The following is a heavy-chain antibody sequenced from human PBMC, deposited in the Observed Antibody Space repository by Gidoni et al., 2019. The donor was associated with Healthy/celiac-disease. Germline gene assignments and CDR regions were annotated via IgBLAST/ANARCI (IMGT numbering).Heavy chain of an antibody. D-gene: IGHD6-19*01. CDR1: GGSISSSSYY. J-gene: IGHJ3*02. CDR3: ARDWGSSVPDAFDI. V-gene: IGHV4-39*07. CDR2: IYYSGST. Sequence: QLQLQESGPGLVKPSETLSLTCTVSGGSISSSSYYWGWIRQPPGKGLEWIGSIYYSGSTYYNPSLKSRVTISVDTSKNQFSLKLSSVTAADTAVYYCARDWGSSVPDAFDIWGQGTMVTVSS.